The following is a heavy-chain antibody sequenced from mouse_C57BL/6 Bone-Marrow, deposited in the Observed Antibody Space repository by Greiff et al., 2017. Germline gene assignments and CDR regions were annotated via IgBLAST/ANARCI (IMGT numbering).Heavy chain of an antibody. Sequence: EVQLQQSGAELVRPGASVKLSCTASGFNIKDDYMHWVKQRPEQGLEWLGWIDPENGDTVYASKFQGKATITADPSSNTAFLQLRSLTSEATAVLYCTDYVSSSAWCAYWGQGTLVTGSA. CDR3: TDYVSSSAWCAY. CDR2: IDPENGDT. J-gene: IGHJ3*01. CDR1: GFNIKDDY. D-gene: IGHD1-1*01. V-gene: IGHV14-4*01.